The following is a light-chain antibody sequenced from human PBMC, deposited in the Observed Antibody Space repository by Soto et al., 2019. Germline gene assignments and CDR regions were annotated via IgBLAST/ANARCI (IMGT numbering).Light chain of an antibody. CDR3: QQRSKWPIT. Sequence: EIVLTQSPATLSLSPGGRATLSCRASQSISNSLAWYQQKTGQAPRLLISDASDRATGIPARFSGSGSGTDFTLTISSLEPEDFAVYYCQQRSKWPITFGQGTRLEIK. CDR1: QSISNS. V-gene: IGKV3-11*01. J-gene: IGKJ5*01. CDR2: DAS.